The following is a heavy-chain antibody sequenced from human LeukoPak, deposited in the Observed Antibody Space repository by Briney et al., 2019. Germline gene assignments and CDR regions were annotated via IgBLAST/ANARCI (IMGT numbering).Heavy chain of an antibody. D-gene: IGHD2-2*01. CDR2: IYYSGNA. CDR1: GGSITTSSYY. Sequence: SETLSLTCTVSGGSITTSSYYWGWIRQPPGKGLEWIGSIYYSGNAYHNPSLKSRVTISLDTSKNQFSLKLSSVTAADTAIYYCARDCISTSCSGDSRYYYYGMDVWGQGTTVTVSS. CDR3: ARDCISTSCSGDSRYYYYGMDV. J-gene: IGHJ6*02. V-gene: IGHV4-39*07.